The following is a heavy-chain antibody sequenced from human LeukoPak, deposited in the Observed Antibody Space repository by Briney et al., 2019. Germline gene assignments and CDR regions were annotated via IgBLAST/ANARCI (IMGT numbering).Heavy chain of an antibody. D-gene: IGHD3-3*01. CDR2: IWYDGSNK. CDR3: ARGSLFGVVIMRYGMDV. J-gene: IGHJ6*02. Sequence: GGSLRLSCAASGFTFSSYGMHWVRQAPGKGLEWVAVIWYDGSNKYYADSVKGRFTISRDNSKNALYLQMNSLRAEDTAVYYCARGSLFGVVIMRYGMDVWGQGTTVTVSS. CDR1: GFTFSSYG. V-gene: IGHV3-33*01.